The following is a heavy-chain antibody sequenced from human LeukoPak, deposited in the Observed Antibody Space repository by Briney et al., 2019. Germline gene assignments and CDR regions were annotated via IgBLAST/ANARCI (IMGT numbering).Heavy chain of an antibody. CDR3: AKGILEWQLFDY. Sequence: GGSLRLSCAASGFTFSSYSMNWVRQAPGKGLEWVSAISGSGGSTYYADSVKGRFTISRDNSKNTLYLQMNSLRAEDTAVYYCAKGILEWQLFDYWGQGTLVTVSS. CDR1: GFTFSSYS. CDR2: ISGSGGST. D-gene: IGHD3-3*01. V-gene: IGHV3-23*01. J-gene: IGHJ4*02.